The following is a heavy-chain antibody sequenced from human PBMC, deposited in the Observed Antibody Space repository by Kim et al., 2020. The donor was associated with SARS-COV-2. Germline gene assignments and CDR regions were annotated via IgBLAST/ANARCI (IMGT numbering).Heavy chain of an antibody. J-gene: IGHJ4*02. D-gene: IGHD1-1*01. CDR3: ARDERSHVGHDFDF. Sequence: GGSLRLSCATSGFTFSDYSMNWVRQAPGKGLEWVSTISGSRSATWYADSVRGRFTVSRDNAKNSLYLQMHSLRAEDTPVYYCARDERSHVGHDFDFWGQG. CDR1: GFTFSDYS. CDR2: ISGSRSAT. V-gene: IGHV3-21*06.